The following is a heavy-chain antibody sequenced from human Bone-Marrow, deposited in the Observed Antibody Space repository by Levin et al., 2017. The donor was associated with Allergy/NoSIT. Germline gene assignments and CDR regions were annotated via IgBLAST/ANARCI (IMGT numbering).Heavy chain of an antibody. Sequence: GESLKISCKTSGFSFTNYWIGWVRQMPGKGLEWMGIIYPGDSDTRYSPSFQGQVTISADKSISTAYLQWSSLKASDTAMYYCARPNYFDRSGYYEYWGQGTLVTVSS. CDR1: GFSFTNYW. D-gene: IGHD3-22*01. CDR3: ARPNYFDRSGYYEY. V-gene: IGHV5-51*01. J-gene: IGHJ4*02. CDR2: IYPGDSDT.